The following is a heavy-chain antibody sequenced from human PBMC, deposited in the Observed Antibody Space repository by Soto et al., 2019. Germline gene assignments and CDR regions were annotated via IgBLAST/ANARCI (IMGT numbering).Heavy chain of an antibody. Sequence: SETLSLTCTVSGGSISSGGYYWSWIRQHPGKGLEWIGYIYYSGSTYYNPSLKSRVTISVDTSKNQFSLKLSSVTAADTAVYYCARDGRDGYSHWGQGTLVTVS. D-gene: IGHD5-18*01. J-gene: IGHJ4*02. CDR3: ARDGRDGYSH. CDR1: GGSISSGGYY. CDR2: IYYSGST. V-gene: IGHV4-31*03.